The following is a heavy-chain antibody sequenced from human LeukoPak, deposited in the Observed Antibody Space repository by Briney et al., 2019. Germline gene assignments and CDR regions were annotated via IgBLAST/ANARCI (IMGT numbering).Heavy chain of an antibody. CDR3: ARHYGP. CDR1: GGSFSGYY. J-gene: IGHJ5*02. D-gene: IGHD3-16*01. V-gene: IGHV4-34*01. CDR2: ITRTGDI. Sequence: PSETLSLTCTVYGGSFSGYYWSWLRQPPGEGLEWIGEITRTGDINYSPSLTSRVTMSLDTSKNQFSLKVTSVTAADTAVYYCARHYGPWGQGTLVTVSS.